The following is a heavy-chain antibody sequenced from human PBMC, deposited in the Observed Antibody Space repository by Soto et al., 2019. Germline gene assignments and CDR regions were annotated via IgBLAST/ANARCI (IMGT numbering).Heavy chain of an antibody. V-gene: IGHV3-30*18. D-gene: IGHD3-16*01. J-gene: IGHJ2*01. CDR2: VSSDGSDK. CDR1: GFTSSSYG. CDR3: AKDFWGSWYFDL. Sequence: ESGGGVVQPGTSLRLSCAASGFTSSSYGMHWVRQAPGKGLEWVAVVSSDGSDKYYADAVKGRFTISRDNSQNMLYLQMNSLRVEDTAVYYCAKDFWGSWYFDLWGRGTLVAVSS.